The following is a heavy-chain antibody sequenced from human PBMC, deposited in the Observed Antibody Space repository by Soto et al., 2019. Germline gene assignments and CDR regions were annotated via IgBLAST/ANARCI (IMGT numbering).Heavy chain of an antibody. J-gene: IGHJ2*01. CDR1: GFTFRSYA. Sequence: DVQLLESGGGLVQPGGSLRLSCAASGFTFRSYAMSWVRQAPGKGLEWVSGISGSGISTHYADSVKGRFTVSRGNSKNTIDLQMNSLRAENTAVYNCAKEPVGPDWYFDLWGRGTLVTVSS. CDR3: AKEPVGPDWYFDL. V-gene: IGHV3-23*01. CDR2: ISGSGIST.